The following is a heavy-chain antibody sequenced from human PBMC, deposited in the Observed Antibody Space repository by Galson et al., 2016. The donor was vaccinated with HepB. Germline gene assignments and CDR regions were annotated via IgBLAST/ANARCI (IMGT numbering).Heavy chain of an antibody. J-gene: IGHJ6*02. V-gene: IGHV1-69*10. Sequence: SVKVSCKATGGTFNSYAISWVRQAPGQGLEWMGGIIPILGTAKYAQKFQGRVTITADQSTRAAYMEVSSLTSEDTALYYCARGANWGSGYGRDVWGQGTTVTVSS. CDR2: IIPILGTA. D-gene: IGHD7-27*01. CDR1: GGTFNSYA. CDR3: ARGANWGSGYGRDV.